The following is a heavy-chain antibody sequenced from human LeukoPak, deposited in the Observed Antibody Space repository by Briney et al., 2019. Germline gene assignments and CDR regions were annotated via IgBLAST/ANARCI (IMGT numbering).Heavy chain of an antibody. CDR1: GFTFSSYG. CDR2: IRYDGSNN. D-gene: IGHD5-18*01. V-gene: IGHV3-30*02. CDR3: AKERDTAMVTIDY. Sequence: GGPLRLSCAASGFTFSSYGMHWVRQAAGKGLEWVAFIRYDGSNNHYADSVKGRLNISGDNSKNTLYLQMNSLRAEDTAVYYCAKERDTAMVTIDYWGQGTLVTVSS. J-gene: IGHJ4*02.